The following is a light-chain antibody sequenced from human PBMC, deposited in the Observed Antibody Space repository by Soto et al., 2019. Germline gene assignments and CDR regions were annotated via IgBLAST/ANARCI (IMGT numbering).Light chain of an antibody. CDR2: GGS. CDR1: QSVSSK. Sequence: ESVLTQSPDTLSLSPGERATLCCRASQSVSSKLAWYQQKPGQAPRLLIYGGSSRATGIPVRFSGSGSETDFTLTITRLEPEDFAVYYCQQYSSSRTFGQGTKVDIK. V-gene: IGKV3-20*01. CDR3: QQYSSSRT. J-gene: IGKJ1*01.